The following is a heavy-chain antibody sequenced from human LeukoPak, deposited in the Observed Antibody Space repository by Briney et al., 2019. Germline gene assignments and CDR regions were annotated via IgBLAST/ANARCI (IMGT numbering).Heavy chain of an antibody. J-gene: IGHJ6*02. V-gene: IGHV3-11*01. CDR1: GYTFSDYY. CDR2: ISSSGSTI. D-gene: IGHD3-3*01. Sequence: GGSLRLSCAASGYTFSDYYMSWIRQAPGKGLEWVSYISSSGSTIYYADSVKGRFTISRDNAKNSLYLQMNSLRAEDTAVYYCARGKGEVWGTWSGSYTTRYYYGMDVWGQGTTVTVSS. CDR3: ARGKGEVWGTWSGSYTTRYYYGMDV.